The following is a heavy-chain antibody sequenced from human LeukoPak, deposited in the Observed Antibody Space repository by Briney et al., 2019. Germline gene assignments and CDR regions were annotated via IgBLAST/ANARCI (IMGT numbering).Heavy chain of an antibody. D-gene: IGHD5-24*01. V-gene: IGHV3-30-3*01. CDR2: ISYDGSNK. J-gene: IGHJ4*02. Sequence: GGSLRLSCAASGFTFSSYAMHWVRQAPGKGLEWVAVISYDGSNKYYADSVKGRFTISRDNSKNTLYLQMNSLRAEDTAVYYCATDPGDGYNYGGDHWGQGTLVTVSS. CDR1: GFTFSSYA. CDR3: ATDPGDGYNYGGDH.